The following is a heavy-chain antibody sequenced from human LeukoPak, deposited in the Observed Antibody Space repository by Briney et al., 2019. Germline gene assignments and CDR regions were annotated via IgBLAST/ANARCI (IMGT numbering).Heavy chain of an antibody. CDR2: IYYSGST. J-gene: IGHJ4*02. CDR1: GYSISSGYY. V-gene: IGHV4-38-2*02. Sequence: PSETLSLTCTVSGYSISSGYYWGWIRQPPGKGLEWIGSIYYSGSTYYNPSLKSRVTISVDTSKNQFSLKLSSVTAADTAVYYCARETGGRIDYWGQGTLATVSS. CDR3: ARETGGRIDY. D-gene: IGHD4-23*01.